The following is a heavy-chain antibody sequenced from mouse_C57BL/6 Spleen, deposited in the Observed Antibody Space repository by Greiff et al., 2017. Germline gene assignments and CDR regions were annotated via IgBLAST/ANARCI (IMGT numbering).Heavy chain of an antibody. D-gene: IGHD2-3*01. CDR1: GFTFPDYY. CDR2: IRNKANGYTT. CDR3: ARYDGYYGGFAY. V-gene: IGHV7-3*01. Sequence: EVKLVESGGGLVQPGGSLSLSCAASGFTFPDYYMSWVRQPPGKALEWLGFIRNKANGYTTEYSASVKGRFTISRDNSQSILYLQMNALSAEDSAAFYCARYDGYYGGFAYWGQGTLVTVSA. J-gene: IGHJ3*01.